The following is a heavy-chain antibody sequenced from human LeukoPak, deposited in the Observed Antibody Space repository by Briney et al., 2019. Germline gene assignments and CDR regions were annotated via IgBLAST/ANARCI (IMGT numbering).Heavy chain of an antibody. V-gene: IGHV3-33*01. CDR3: AREGPRGNSQFDY. CDR1: GFTFSNYG. J-gene: IGHJ4*02. CDR2: IWYDGTNK. Sequence: GGSLRLSCAASGFTFSNYGVHWVRQAPGKGLEWVALIWYDGTNKYYTDSVKGRLTISRDNSKDTLFLQMNSLRAEDTAVYYCAREGPRGNSQFDYWGQGTLVTVSS. D-gene: IGHD2/OR15-2a*01.